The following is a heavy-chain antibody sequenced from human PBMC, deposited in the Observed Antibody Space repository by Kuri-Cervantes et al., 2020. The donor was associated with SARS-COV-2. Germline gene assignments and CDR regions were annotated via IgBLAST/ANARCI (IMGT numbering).Heavy chain of an antibody. CDR3: ASGYSSRLDAFDI. D-gene: IGHD6-13*01. V-gene: IGHV3-21*01. Sequence: GGSLRLSCAASGFTFSSYSMDWVRQAPGKGLEWVSSISSSSSYIYYADSVKGRFTISRDNAKNSLYLQMNSLRAEDTAVYYCASGYSSRLDAFDIWGQGTMVTVSS. J-gene: IGHJ3*02. CDR1: GFTFSSYS. CDR2: ISSSSSYI.